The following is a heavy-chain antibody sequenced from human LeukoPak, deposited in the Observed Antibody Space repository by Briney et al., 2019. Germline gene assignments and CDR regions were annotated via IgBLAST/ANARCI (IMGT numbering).Heavy chain of an antibody. Sequence: PGGSLRLSCAASGFTFSDHYMDWVRQAPGKGLEWVGRTRNKASRYTTEYAASVKGRFTISRDDSKNSLYLQMNSLKTEDTAVYYCAKSYGDYTHDAFDIWGQGTMVTVSS. CDR1: GFTFSDHY. CDR3: AKSYGDYTHDAFDI. V-gene: IGHV3-72*01. CDR2: TRNKASRYTT. D-gene: IGHD4-17*01. J-gene: IGHJ3*02.